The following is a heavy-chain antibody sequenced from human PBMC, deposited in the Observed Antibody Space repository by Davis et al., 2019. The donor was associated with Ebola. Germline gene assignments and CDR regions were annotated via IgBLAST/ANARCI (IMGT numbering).Heavy chain of an antibody. D-gene: IGHD2-15*01. CDR3: ARGGYCSGGSCYSPWFDP. CDR1: GYTFTSYG. V-gene: IGHV1-18*01. J-gene: IGHJ5*02. CDR2: ISAYNGNT. Sequence: ASVKVSCKASGYTFTSYGISWVRQAPGQGLEWMGWISAYNGNTNYAQKLQGRVTMTTDTTTSTAYMELRSLRSDDTAVYYCARGGYCSGGSCYSPWFDPWGQGTLVTVSS.